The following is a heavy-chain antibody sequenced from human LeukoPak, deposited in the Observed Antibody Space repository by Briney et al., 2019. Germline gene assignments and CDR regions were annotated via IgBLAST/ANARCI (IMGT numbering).Heavy chain of an antibody. CDR3: ARPDYDFWSGYSNWFDP. CDR2: MNPNSGNT. CDR1: GYTFTSYD. V-gene: IGHV1-8*01. D-gene: IGHD3-3*01. Sequence: GASVKVSCKASGYTFTSYDNNWVRQATGQGLEWMGWMNPNSGNTGYAQKFQGRVTMTRNTSISTAYMELSSLRSEDTAVYYCARPDYDFWSGYSNWFDPWGQGTLVTVSS. J-gene: IGHJ5*02.